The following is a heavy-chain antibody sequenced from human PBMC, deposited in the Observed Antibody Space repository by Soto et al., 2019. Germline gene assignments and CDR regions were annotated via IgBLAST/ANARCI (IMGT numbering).Heavy chain of an antibody. CDR1: GFTCSSYD. Sequence: GGSLRLSCAASGFTCSSYDMSWVRQAPGKGLEWVSTILVGGSTHYTDSVKGRFTISRDNSKNTVFLQMNSLTAGDTAVYYCAKATATGGGAFDICGQGTVVTVSS. CDR2: ILVGGST. CDR3: AKATATGGGAFDI. D-gene: IGHD2-8*02. V-gene: IGHV3-23*01. J-gene: IGHJ3*02.